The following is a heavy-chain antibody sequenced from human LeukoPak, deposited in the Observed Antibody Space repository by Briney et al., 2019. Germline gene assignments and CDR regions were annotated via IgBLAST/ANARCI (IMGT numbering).Heavy chain of an antibody. D-gene: IGHD1-26*01. CDR2: ISTSSSYI. CDR3: ARAYSGRYGLGYYYMDV. Sequence: GGSLRLSCAASGFTFDDYGMSWVRQAPGKGLEWVSSISTSSSYIYYADSVKGRFTISRDNAKNSLYLQMNSLRAEDTAVYYCARAYSGRYGLGYYYMDVWGKGTTVTISS. J-gene: IGHJ6*03. V-gene: IGHV3-21*03. CDR1: GFTFDDYG.